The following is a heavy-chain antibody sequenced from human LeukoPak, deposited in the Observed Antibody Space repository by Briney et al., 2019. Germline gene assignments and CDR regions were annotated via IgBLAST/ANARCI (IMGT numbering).Heavy chain of an antibody. CDR3: AGYTPPRWYFDL. V-gene: IGHV4-31*03. CDR1: GGSITSGNYY. Sequence: SQTLSLTCTVSGGSITSGNYYWSWIRQHPGKGLEWIAYFYYTGRPSYNPSLKSRVTISADTSQNQISLRLTSVTAADTAVYYCAGYTPPRWYFDLWGRGTLVTVSS. J-gene: IGHJ2*01. CDR2: FYYTGRP. D-gene: IGHD2-2*02.